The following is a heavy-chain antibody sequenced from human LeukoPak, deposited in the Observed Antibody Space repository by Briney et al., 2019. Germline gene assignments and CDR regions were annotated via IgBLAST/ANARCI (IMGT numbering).Heavy chain of an antibody. V-gene: IGHV1-69*06. CDR3: ARFIVGATGYAMDV. CDR2: IIPIFGTA. J-gene: IGHJ6*04. Sequence: ASVKVSCKASGGTFSSYAISWVRQAPGQGLEWMGGIIPIFGTANYAQKFQGRVTITADKFTSTAYMELRSLRSDDTAVYYCARFIVGATGYAMDVWGKGTTVTISS. CDR1: GGTFSSYA. D-gene: IGHD1-26*01.